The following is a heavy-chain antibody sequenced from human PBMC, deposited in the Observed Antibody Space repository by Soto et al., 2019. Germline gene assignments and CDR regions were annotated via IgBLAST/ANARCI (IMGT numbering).Heavy chain of an antibody. CDR1: GFTFSIYA. V-gene: IGHV3-23*01. J-gene: IGHJ6*02. Sequence: GGSVRLSCAASGFTFSIYAMSWVRQAPGKGLEWVSAMSGSGDSTFYADSVKGRFTISRDNSKNTLYLRMDGLRAADTAVYYCAKDRNWNYVSGMDVWGQGTTVTVS. CDR3: AKDRNWNYVSGMDV. CDR2: MSGSGDST. D-gene: IGHD1-7*01.